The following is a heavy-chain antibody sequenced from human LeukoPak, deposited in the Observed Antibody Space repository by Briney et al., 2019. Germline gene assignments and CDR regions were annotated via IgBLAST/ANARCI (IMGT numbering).Heavy chain of an antibody. Sequence: GRSLRLSCAASGFTFSSYGMHWVRQAPGKGLEWVAVIWYDGSNKYYADSVKGRFTISRDNSKNTLYLQKNSLRAEDTAVYYCARASGVGAPYYFDYWGQGTLVTVSS. V-gene: IGHV3-33*01. CDR3: ARASGVGAPYYFDY. J-gene: IGHJ4*02. D-gene: IGHD1-26*01. CDR2: IWYDGSNK. CDR1: GFTFSSYG.